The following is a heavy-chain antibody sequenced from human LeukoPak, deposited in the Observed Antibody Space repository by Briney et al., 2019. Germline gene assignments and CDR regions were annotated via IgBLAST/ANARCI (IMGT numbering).Heavy chain of an antibody. CDR3: AREDKVVPRGAFDI. D-gene: IGHD5-12*01. CDR1: GFTFSSYG. J-gene: IGHJ3*02. Sequence: GGSMRLSCAASGFTFSSYGMHWVRQAPGKGLEWVAVISYDGSNKYYADSVKGRFTISRDNSKNTLYLQMNSLRAEDTAVYYCAREDKVVPRGAFDIWGQGTMATVSS. V-gene: IGHV3-30*03. CDR2: ISYDGSNK.